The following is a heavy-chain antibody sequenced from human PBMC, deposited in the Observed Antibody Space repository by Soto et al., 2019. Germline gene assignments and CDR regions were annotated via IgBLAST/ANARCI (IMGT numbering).Heavy chain of an antibody. CDR3: ATGPQWVTTTYFAS. D-gene: IGHD1-26*01. V-gene: IGHV3-23*01. J-gene: IGHJ4*02. CDR1: GSTFRTYA. Sequence: RGSLRLSHTAPGSTFRTYAMIWVRQSRGKGLEWVSAISTSGNNTYYADSVKGRFTISRDNSKNTLYLQVNSLRAEDTAVYYCATGPQWVTTTYFASWGQGTLVTVSS. CDR2: ISTSGNNT.